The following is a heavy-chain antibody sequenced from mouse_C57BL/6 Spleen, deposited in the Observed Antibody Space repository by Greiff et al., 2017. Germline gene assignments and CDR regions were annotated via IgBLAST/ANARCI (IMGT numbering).Heavy chain of an antibody. D-gene: IGHD1-1*01. CDR2: IYPRDGST. CDR1: GYTFTDHT. CDR3: AREDDYGSSPSGFAY. J-gene: IGHJ3*01. V-gene: IGHV1-78*01. Sequence: QVQLQQSDAELVKPGASVKISCKVSGYTFTDHTIHWMKQRPEQGLEWIGYIYPRDGSTKYNEKFKGKATLTADKSSSTAYMQLNSLTSEDSAVYFCAREDDYGSSPSGFAYWGQGTLVTVSA.